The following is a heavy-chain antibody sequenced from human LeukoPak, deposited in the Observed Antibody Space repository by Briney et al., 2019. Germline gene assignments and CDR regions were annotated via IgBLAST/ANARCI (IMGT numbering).Heavy chain of an antibody. D-gene: IGHD3-9*01. CDR1: GFTFSSYW. Sequence: GGSLRLSCAASGFTFSSYWMSWVRQAPGKGLEWVANIKQDGSEKYYVDSVKGRFTISRDNAKNSLYLQTNSLRAEDTAVYYCASLYYDILTGYDYYGMDVWGKGTTVTVSS. CDR3: ASLYYDILTGYDYYGMDV. CDR2: IKQDGSEK. J-gene: IGHJ6*04. V-gene: IGHV3-7*03.